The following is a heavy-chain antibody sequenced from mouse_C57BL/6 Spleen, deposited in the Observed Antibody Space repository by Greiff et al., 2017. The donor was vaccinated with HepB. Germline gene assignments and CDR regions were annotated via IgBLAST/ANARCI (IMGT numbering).Heavy chain of an antibody. V-gene: IGHV1-81*01. CDR3: ARKVTTVVDYAMDY. J-gene: IGHJ4*01. Sequence: QVQLQQSGAELARPGASVKLSCKASGYTFTSYGISWVKQRTGQGLEWIGEIYPRSGNTYYNEKFKGKATLTADKSSSTAYMELRSLTSEDSAVYFCARKVTTVVDYAMDYWGQGTSVTVSS. CDR2: IYPRSGNT. CDR1: GYTFTSYG. D-gene: IGHD1-1*01.